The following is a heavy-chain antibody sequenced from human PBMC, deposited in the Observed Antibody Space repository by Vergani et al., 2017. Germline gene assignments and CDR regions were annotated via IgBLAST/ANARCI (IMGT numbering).Heavy chain of an antibody. V-gene: IGHV3-23*01. D-gene: IGHD3-22*01. J-gene: IGHJ4*02. CDR1: GFTFTNFA. CDR2: ISGSGGFT. CDR3: SKDNVPGYYDSSGYCDY. Sequence: EVQLLESGGNLVQPGGSLRLSCAASGFTFTNFAMTWVRQAPGEGLEWVSGISGSGGFTYYVDSVKGRFTISRDNSQNTMFLQMNNLRAEDTAVYYCSKDNVPGYYDSSGYCDYWGQGTLVTVSS.